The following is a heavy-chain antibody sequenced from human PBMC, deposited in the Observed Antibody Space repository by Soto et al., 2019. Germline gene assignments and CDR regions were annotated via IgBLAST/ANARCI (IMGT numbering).Heavy chain of an antibody. J-gene: IGHJ6*02. D-gene: IGHD1-26*01. CDR1: EFTFSSYA. CDR2: ISGSGGST. V-gene: IGHV3-23*01. CDR3: AKALGFDYYDMDV. Sequence: PGGSLRLSCAASEFTFSSYAMSWVRQAPGKGLEWVSGISGSGGSTNYADSVKGRFTISRDNSKNTVYLQMNSLRVEDTAVYFCAKALGFDYYDMDVWGQGTTVTVSS.